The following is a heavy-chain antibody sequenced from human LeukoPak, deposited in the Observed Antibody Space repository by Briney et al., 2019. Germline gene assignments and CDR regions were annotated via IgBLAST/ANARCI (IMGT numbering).Heavy chain of an antibody. CDR2: IRFDGTNK. Sequence: GGSLRLSCAASGFTVSSNYMSWVRQAPGKGLEWVALIRFDGTNKCYADSVKGRFTISRDNSKNTMYLQLNSPRAEDTAVYYCARRMTANWFDPWGQGTLVTVSS. J-gene: IGHJ5*02. V-gene: IGHV3-33*08. D-gene: IGHD2-21*02. CDR1: GFTVSSNY. CDR3: ARRMTANWFDP.